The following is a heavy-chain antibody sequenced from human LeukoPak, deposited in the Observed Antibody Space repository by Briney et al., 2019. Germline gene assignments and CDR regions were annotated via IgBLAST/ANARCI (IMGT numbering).Heavy chain of an antibody. CDR2: IYYSGST. Sequence: SETLSLTCTVSGGSISSSSYYWGWIRQPPGKGLKWIVSIYYSGSTYYNPSLKSRVTISVDTSKNQFSLKLSSVTAADTAVYYCARGDYVWGSYPPSDYWGQGTLVTVSS. D-gene: IGHD3-16*02. CDR1: GGSISSSSYY. V-gene: IGHV4-39*07. J-gene: IGHJ4*02. CDR3: ARGDYVWGSYPPSDY.